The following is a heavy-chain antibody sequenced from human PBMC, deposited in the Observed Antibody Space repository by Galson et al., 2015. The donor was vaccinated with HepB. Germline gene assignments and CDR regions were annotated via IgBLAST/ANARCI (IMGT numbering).Heavy chain of an antibody. D-gene: IGHD3-22*01. Sequence: SLRLSCAASGFTFSSYGMHWVRQAPGKGLEWVAVISFDGSNKYYADSVKGRFTISRDNSKNTLYLQMNSLRAEDTAVYYCAKDDYDSSGYYYGPSLFDYWGQGTLVTVSS. CDR1: GFTFSSYG. V-gene: IGHV3-30*18. CDR2: ISFDGSNK. CDR3: AKDDYDSSGYYYGPSLFDY. J-gene: IGHJ4*02.